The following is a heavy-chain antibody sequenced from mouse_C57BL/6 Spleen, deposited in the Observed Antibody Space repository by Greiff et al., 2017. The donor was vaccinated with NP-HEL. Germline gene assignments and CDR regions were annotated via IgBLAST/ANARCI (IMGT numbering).Heavy chain of an antibody. J-gene: IGHJ2*01. CDR3: ARGYGSSSYYFDY. Sequence: EVQGVESGGGLVKPGGSLKLSCAASGFTFSSYAMSWVRQTPEKRLEWVATISDGGSYTYYPDTVKGRFTISRDNAKNNLYLQMSNLKSEDTAMYYCARGYGSSSYYFDYWGQGTTLTVSS. CDR1: GFTFSSYA. V-gene: IGHV5-4*01. CDR2: ISDGGSYT. D-gene: IGHD1-1*01.